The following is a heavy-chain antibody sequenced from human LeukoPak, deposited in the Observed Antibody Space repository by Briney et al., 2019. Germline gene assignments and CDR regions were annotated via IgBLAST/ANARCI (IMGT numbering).Heavy chain of an antibody. CDR3: ARTTSMTASGSDY. V-gene: IGHV1-8*03. D-gene: IGHD2-21*02. J-gene: IGHJ4*02. Sequence: ASVKVSCKASGYTFTNYHINWVRQASGQGLEWMTLINPDTGDKGYARKFQDRGTITTDTSISTAYMELSSLSSDDTAVYFCARTTSMTASGSDYWGQGTLVTVSS. CDR1: GYTFTNYH. CDR2: INPDTGDK.